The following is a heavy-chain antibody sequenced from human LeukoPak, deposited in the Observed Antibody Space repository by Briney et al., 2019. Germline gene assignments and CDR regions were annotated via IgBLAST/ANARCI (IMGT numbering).Heavy chain of an antibody. CDR3: ARAPSEIGGYYPEYFRH. D-gene: IGHD3-22*01. J-gene: IGHJ1*01. Sequence: PGGSLRLSCAASGFSFSSYWMHWVRHAPGKGLVWVSRIKSDRKTNYADSVKGRFTISRDNAKNTVSLQMNSLRAEDTGVYYCARAPSEIGGYYPEYFRHWGQGTLVTVSS. CDR1: GFSFSSYW. CDR2: IKSDRKT. V-gene: IGHV3-74*01.